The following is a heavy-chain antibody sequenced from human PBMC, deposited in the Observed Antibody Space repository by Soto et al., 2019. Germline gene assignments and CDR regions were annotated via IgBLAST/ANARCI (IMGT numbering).Heavy chain of an antibody. CDR3: ARDFDY. CDR2: IYSGGST. Sequence: GGSLRLSCGASVFTVSSNYMSWVRQAPGKGLEWVSVIYSGGSTYYADSVKGRFTISRDNSKNTLYLQMNSLRAEDTAVYYCARDFDYWGQGTLVTVSS. J-gene: IGHJ4*02. V-gene: IGHV3-53*01. CDR1: VFTVSSNY.